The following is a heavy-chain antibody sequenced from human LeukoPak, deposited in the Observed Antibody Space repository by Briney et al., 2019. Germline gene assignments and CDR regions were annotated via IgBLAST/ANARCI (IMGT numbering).Heavy chain of an antibody. CDR3: AKRGVVIRVILVGFHKEAYYFES. CDR1: GGSFSGYY. J-gene: IGHJ4*02. Sequence: SETLSLTCAVYGGSFSGYYWSWIRQPPGKGLEWIGEINHSGSTNYNPSPKSRVTISVDTSKNQFSLKLSSVTAADTAVYFCAKRGVVIRVILVGFHKEAYYFESWGQGALVTVSS. D-gene: IGHD3/OR15-3a*01. V-gene: IGHV4-34*01. CDR2: INHSGST.